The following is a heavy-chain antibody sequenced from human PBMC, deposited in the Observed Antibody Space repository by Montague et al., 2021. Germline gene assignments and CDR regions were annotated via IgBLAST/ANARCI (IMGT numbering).Heavy chain of an antibody. CDR2: INGDGSST. V-gene: IGHV3-74*01. J-gene: IGHJ6*02. CDR3: ARDLGHCAGGSCGV. CDR1: GFTFSSYW. D-gene: IGHD2-15*01. Sequence: SLRLSCAASGFTFSSYWMGWVRQAPGKGLVCVSRINGDGSSTNYADSVKGRFTISRDNAKNTLYLQMNNLRAEDMAVYYCARDLGHCAGGSCGVWGQGTTVTVSS.